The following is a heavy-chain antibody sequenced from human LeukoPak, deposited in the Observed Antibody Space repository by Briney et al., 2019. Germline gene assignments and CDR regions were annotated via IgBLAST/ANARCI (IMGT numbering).Heavy chain of an antibody. J-gene: IGHJ4*02. CDR2: IIPIFGTA. CDR3: ARVRQFYGSGYYFDY. V-gene: IGHV1-69*06. CDR1: GGTFSSYA. D-gene: IGHD3-10*01. Sequence: SAKVSCKASGGTFSSYAISWVRQAPGQGLEWMGGIIPIFGTANYAQKFQGRVTITADKSTSTAYMELSSLRSEDTAVYYCARVRQFYGSGYYFDYWGQGTLVTVSS.